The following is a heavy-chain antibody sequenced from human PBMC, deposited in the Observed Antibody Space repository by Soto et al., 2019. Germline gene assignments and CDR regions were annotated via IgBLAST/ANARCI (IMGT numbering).Heavy chain of an antibody. CDR1: GGIFSNYV. J-gene: IGHJ4*02. CDR2: IIPIFGTG. D-gene: IGHD3-22*01. Sequence: QVQLVQSGAEVKKPGSSVKVACKASGGIFSNYVLNWVRQAPGQGLEWMGGIIPIFGTGNYAQKFQGRVTITADESTTTASMALRGLRSEDTAVYYSARRYYNSSGYFDYWGQGTLVTVSS. CDR3: ARRYYNSSGYFDY. V-gene: IGHV1-69*01.